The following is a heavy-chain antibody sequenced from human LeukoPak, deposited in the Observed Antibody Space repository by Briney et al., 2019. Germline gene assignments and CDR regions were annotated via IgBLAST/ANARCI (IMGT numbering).Heavy chain of an antibody. D-gene: IGHD4-17*01. CDR2: IWYDRTNK. Sequence: GRSLSLCCAAAGFTFSTYAMHWVQKAPGKGQEWVAVIWYDRTNKYYADSVKCRFTISTDTSKNTLYLQMSSLRTEDTAVYYCARDRLTTVTTFHFDYWGQGTLVTVSS. CDR3: ARDRLTTVTTFHFDY. J-gene: IGHJ4*02. V-gene: IGHV3-33*01. CDR1: GFTFSTYA.